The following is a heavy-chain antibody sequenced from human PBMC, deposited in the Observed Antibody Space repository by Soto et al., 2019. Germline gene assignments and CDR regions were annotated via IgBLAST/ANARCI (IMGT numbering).Heavy chain of an antibody. CDR2: ISGSGGST. Sequence: GGSLRLSCAASGFTFSSYATSWVGQAPGKGLEWVSAISGSGGSTYYADSVKGRFTISRDNSKNTLYLQMNSLRAEDTAVYYCAKVVQYQLDGSFDYWGQGTLVTVSS. CDR3: AKVVQYQLDGSFDY. J-gene: IGHJ4*02. D-gene: IGHD2-2*01. V-gene: IGHV3-23*01. CDR1: GFTFSSYA.